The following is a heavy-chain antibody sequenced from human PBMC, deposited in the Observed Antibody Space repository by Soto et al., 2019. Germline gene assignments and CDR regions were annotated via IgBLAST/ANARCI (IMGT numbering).Heavy chain of an antibody. CDR3: ARDDCNGGSCDGGHYLDL. D-gene: IGHD2-15*01. CDR2: ISPKFGRT. J-gene: IGHJ2*01. Sequence: GPGVKKARASVKVSCTAPTDYIFLAYGFDWVRQAPGQGLEWMGWISPKFGRTNYARTLQDRFTMTTDVSTKTVSMELRVLRSDDTAVYYCARDDCNGGSCDGGHYLDLWGRGTPISVSS. CDR1: DYIFLAYG. V-gene: IGHV1-18*01.